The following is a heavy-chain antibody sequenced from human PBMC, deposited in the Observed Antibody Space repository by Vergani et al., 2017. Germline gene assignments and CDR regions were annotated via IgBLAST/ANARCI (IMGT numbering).Heavy chain of an antibody. CDR3: ARGNPYGDFDI. CDR2: IHTNGVI. Sequence: QVQLQQWGAGLLKPSETLSLTCAVYGGSFSGYYWSWLRQPAGKRLEWIGRIHTNGVIHYNPSLNSRATISVDTSRNQISLKLNSVTATDTAIYFCARGNPYGDFDIWGQGTMITVSS. D-gene: IGHD3-10*01. V-gene: IGHV4-59*10. J-gene: IGHJ3*02. CDR1: GGSFSGYY.